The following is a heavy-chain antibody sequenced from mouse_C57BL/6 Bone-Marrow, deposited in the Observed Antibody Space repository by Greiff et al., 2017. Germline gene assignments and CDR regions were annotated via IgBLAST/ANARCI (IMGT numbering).Heavy chain of an antibody. CDR1: GYTFTSYG. CDR2: IYPRSGNT. CDR3: ARGGGNSWYFDV. D-gene: IGHD2-1*01. J-gene: IGHJ1*03. V-gene: IGHV1-81*01. Sequence: VQLVESGAELARPGASVKLSCKASGYTFTSYGISWVKQSTGQGLEWIGEIYPRSGNTYYNEKFKGKATLTADKSSSTAYMELRSLTSEDSAVYFCARGGGNSWYFDVWGTGTTVTVSS.